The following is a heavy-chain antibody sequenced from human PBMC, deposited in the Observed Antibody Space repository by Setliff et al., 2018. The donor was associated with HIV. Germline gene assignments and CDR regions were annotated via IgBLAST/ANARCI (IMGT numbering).Heavy chain of an antibody. CDR1: GYSIRSTYY. J-gene: IGHJ4*02. Sequence: SETLSLTCTVSGYSIRSTYYWGWIRQTPGKGLEWLGSIYHRGNSYYRPSLKSRVTISVDTSKNQFSLNLSSVTAADTAVYYCARATTTPIAGMLAPPPDYWGQGTLVTVSS. CDR2: IYHRGNS. V-gene: IGHV4-38-2*02. D-gene: IGHD6-13*01. CDR3: ARATTTPIAGMLAPPPDY.